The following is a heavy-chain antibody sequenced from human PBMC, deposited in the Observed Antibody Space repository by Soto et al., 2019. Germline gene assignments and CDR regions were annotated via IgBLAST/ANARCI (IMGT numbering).Heavy chain of an antibody. Sequence: PGGSLRLSCSASGFTFSSYAMHWVRQAPGKGLEYVSAISSNGGSTYYADSVKGRFTISRDNSKNTLYLQMSSLRAEDTAVYYCVKDPSLNDLSIDYYFDYWGQGTLVTVSS. CDR1: GFTFSSYA. CDR3: VKDPSLNDLSIDYYFDY. J-gene: IGHJ4*02. D-gene: IGHD3-3*01. CDR2: ISSNGGST. V-gene: IGHV3-64D*06.